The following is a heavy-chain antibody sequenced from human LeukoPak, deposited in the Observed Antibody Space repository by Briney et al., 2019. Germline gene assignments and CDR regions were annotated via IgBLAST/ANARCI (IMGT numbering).Heavy chain of an antibody. CDR1: GGSISSYY. D-gene: IGHD1-26*01. CDR3: ARDQGGAPPFYYYGMDA. Sequence: SETLSLTCTVSGGSISSYYWSWIRQPPGKGLEWIGYIYYSGSTNYNPSLKSRVTISVDTSKNQFSLKLSSVTAADTAVYYCARDQGGAPPFYYYGMDAWGQGTTVTVSS. V-gene: IGHV4-59*01. J-gene: IGHJ6*02. CDR2: IYYSGST.